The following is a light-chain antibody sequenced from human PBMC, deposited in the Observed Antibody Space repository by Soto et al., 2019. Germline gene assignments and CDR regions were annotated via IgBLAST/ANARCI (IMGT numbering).Light chain of an antibody. CDR2: AAS. Sequence: DIQMTQSPSSLSASVADRVTITCRASQNIVGYLNWYQQAPGKAPKLLIYAASSLRSGVPSRFSGSGSGTDFNFTISSLQPEDFATYYCQQSYTTPFTFGPGTQVDI. J-gene: IGKJ3*01. CDR1: QNIVGY. V-gene: IGKV1-39*01. CDR3: QQSYTTPFT.